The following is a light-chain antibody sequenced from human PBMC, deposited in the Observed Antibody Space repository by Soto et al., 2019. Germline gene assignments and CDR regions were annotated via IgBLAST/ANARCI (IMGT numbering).Light chain of an antibody. J-gene: IGLJ2*01. V-gene: IGLV1-51*01. CDR2: DNH. CDR1: SSNIGGNY. CDR3: GTRDINLDTVV. Sequence: QSVLTQPPSVSAAPGQRVTISCSGSSSNIGGNYVSWYQVVPRTAPKLLIYDNHKRHSGVPDRFSGSKSGTSATLGIADLHAGDEAHYYCGTRDINLDTVVFGGGTKVTVL.